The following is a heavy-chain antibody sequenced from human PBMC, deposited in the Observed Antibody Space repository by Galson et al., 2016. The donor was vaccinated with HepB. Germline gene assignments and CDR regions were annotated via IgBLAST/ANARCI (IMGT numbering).Heavy chain of an antibody. D-gene: IGHD3-3*01. V-gene: IGHV5-51*01. J-gene: IGHJ6*01. CDR1: GYSFPYYW. CDR3: ARQYNFWSGYSESYYGRAV. Sequence: QSGAEVKKAGESLKISCKASGYSFPYYWIGWVRQKPGKGLEWMGIIYPGDSEIRYSPSFQGQVTMSVDKSISTAFLQWSSLKASDTAMYYCARQYNFWSGYSESYYGRAVWGQWTTVTVSS. CDR2: IYPGDSEI.